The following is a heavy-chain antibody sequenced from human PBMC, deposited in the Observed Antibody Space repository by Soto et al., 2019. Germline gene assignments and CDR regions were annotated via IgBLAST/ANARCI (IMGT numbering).Heavy chain of an antibody. D-gene: IGHD6-19*01. CDR1: GGTFSSYA. CDR2: IIPIFGTA. J-gene: IGHJ6*02. Sequence: GASVKVSCKASGGTFSSYAISWVRQAPGQGLEWMGGIIPIFGTANYAQKFQGRVTITADESTSTAYMELSSLRSEDTAMYYCARHRRHSSGWSEPDYYYYGMDVWGQGTTVTVSS. CDR3: ARHRRHSSGWSEPDYYYYGMDV. V-gene: IGHV1-69*13.